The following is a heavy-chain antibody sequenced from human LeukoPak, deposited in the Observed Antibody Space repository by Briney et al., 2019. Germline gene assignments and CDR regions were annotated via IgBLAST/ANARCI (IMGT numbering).Heavy chain of an antibody. CDR2: ISYDGSNK. CDR1: GFTFSSYG. D-gene: IGHD6-13*01. J-gene: IGHJ4*02. CDR3: AKEAGTSSYYFDY. Sequence: GGSLRLSCAASGFTFSSYGMHWVRQAPGKGLEWVAVISYDGSNKYYADSVKGRFTISRDNYKNTLYLQMNSLRAEDTAVYYCAKEAGTSSYYFDYWGQGTLVTVSS. V-gene: IGHV3-30*18.